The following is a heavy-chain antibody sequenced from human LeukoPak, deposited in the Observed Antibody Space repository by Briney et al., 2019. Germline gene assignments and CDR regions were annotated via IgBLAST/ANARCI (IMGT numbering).Heavy chain of an antibody. CDR3: ARDRLYYDISTGYVPLDY. CDR1: GFPFSDYW. Sequence: GGSLRLSCAASGFPFSDYWMTWVRQAPGKGLEWVANIRQDGREKFYLDSVKGRFTISRDDTKNSLYLQMSSLRVEDTAVYFCARDRLYYDISTGYVPLDYWGLGTRVTVSS. CDR2: IRQDGREK. J-gene: IGHJ4*02. V-gene: IGHV3-7*01. D-gene: IGHD3-9*01.